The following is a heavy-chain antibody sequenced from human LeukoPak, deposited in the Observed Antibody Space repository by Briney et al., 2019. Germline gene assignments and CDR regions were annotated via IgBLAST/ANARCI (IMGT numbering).Heavy chain of an antibody. CDR3: ARSAYNYGYVYFDH. CDR2: IDPNSDNI. D-gene: IGHD5-18*01. J-gene: IGHJ4*02. CDR1: GYTFTGCF. Sequence: ASVKVSCKASGYTFTGCFIHYVRQAPGLGLEWMGWIDPNSDNIRYSETFKDRVTMTRDTSTNTAYMELSWLRSDDTAVYYCARSAYNYGYVYFDHWGQGTLVIVSS. V-gene: IGHV1-2*02.